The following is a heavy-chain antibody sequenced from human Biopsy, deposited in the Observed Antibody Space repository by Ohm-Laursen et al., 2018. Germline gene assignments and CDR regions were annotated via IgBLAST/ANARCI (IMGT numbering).Heavy chain of an antibody. CDR3: AKDCNGDNCGVDF. Sequence: SSVTASCPASSRTSSNFGTNSVRQAPGHGLECLRWIIPLIGLTNYAQTFQGRVTITADKFTNTVYMELSGMGTDHTAVYFCAKDCNGDNCGVDFWGQGTLVTVS. D-gene: IGHD2-15*01. CDR2: IIPLIGLT. V-gene: IGHV1-69*04. CDR1: SRTSSNFG. J-gene: IGHJ4*02.